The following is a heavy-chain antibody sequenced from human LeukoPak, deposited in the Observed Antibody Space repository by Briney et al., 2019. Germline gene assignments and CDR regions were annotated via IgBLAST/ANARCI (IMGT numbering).Heavy chain of an antibody. Sequence: GESLKISCQSSAYSFTTYWIAWVRQMPGKGLEWMGIINPDDSDIRFSPSFQGQVIISADKSIGTAYLQWSSLKASDTAMYYCARSDDYGGNLAYYYGMDVWGQGTTVTVSS. CDR3: ARSDDYGGNLAYYYGMDV. D-gene: IGHD4-23*01. V-gene: IGHV5-51*01. J-gene: IGHJ6*02. CDR2: INPDDSDI. CDR1: AYSFTTYW.